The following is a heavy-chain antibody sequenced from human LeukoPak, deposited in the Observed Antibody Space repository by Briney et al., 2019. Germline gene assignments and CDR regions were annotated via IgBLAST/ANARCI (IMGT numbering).Heavy chain of an antibody. J-gene: IGHJ6*03. CDR3: VRLSTASYYYYYMDV. D-gene: IGHD5/OR15-5a*01. V-gene: IGHV3-20*04. CDR1: GFTFDDYG. CDR2: ITWNGDDT. Sequence: GGSLRLSCAASGFTFDDYGMSWVRQAPGKGLEWVSGITWNGDDTGYAESVKGRFTISRDNAKNSLYLQMNSLRVEDTALYYCVRLSTASYYYYYMDVWGKGTTVTVSS.